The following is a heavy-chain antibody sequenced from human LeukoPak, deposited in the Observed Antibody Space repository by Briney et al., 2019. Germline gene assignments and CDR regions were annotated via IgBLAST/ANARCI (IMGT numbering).Heavy chain of an antibody. J-gene: IGHJ6*03. CDR2: ISSSSSYI. CDR3: ARDGAMVQDYYYYMDV. V-gene: IGHV3-21*01. D-gene: IGHD3-10*01. CDR1: GFTFGSYS. Sequence: GGSLRLSCAASGFTFGSYSMNWVRQAPGKGLEWVSSISSSSSYIYYADSVKGRFTISRDNAKNSLYLQMNSLRAEDTAVYYCARDGAMVQDYYYYMDVWGKGTTVTVSS.